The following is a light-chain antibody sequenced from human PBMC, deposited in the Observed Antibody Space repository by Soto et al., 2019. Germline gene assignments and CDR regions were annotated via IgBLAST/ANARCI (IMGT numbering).Light chain of an antibody. Sequence: QSALTQPASVSGSPGQSITISCTGTSSDVGGYNYVSWHQQHPGKAPKLMIYEVSNRLSGVSNRFSGSKSGNTASLTISGLQAEDEADYYCSSYTSSITWVFGGGTQLTVL. V-gene: IGLV2-14*01. CDR3: SSYTSSITWV. J-gene: IGLJ3*02. CDR1: SSDVGGYNY. CDR2: EVS.